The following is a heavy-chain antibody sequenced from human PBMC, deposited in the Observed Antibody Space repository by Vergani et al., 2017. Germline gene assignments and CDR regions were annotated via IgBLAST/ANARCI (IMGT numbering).Heavy chain of an antibody. CDR3: ARDRVDIVATTTYYYYYYGMDV. J-gene: IGHJ6*02. Sequence: QVQIVESGGGVVQPGGSLRLSCAASGFTFSTFGMHWVRQAPGKGLEWVSVIYSGGSTYYADSVKGRFTISRHNSKNTLYLQMNSLRAEDTAVYYCARDRVDIVATTTYYYYYYGMDVWGQGTTVTVSS. V-gene: IGHV3-NL1*01. CDR1: GFTFSTFG. CDR2: IYSGGST. D-gene: IGHD5-12*01.